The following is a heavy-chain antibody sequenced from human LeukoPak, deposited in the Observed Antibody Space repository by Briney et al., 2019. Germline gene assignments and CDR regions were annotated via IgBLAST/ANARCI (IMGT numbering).Heavy chain of an antibody. CDR1: GFTFSSYG. CDR3: AKDRSSTTPLRFDP. Sequence: GGSLRLSCAASGFTFSSYGMHWVRQAPGKGLEWVAFIRYDGSNKYYADSVKGRFTISRDNSKNTLYLQMNSLRAEDTAVYYCAKDRSSTTPLRFDPWGQGTLVTVSS. D-gene: IGHD2-2*01. CDR2: IRYDGSNK. V-gene: IGHV3-30*02. J-gene: IGHJ5*02.